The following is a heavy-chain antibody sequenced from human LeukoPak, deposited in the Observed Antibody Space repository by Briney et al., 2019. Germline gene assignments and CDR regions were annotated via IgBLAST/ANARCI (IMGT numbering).Heavy chain of an antibody. CDR1: GFTFSSYS. V-gene: IGHV3-21*01. Sequence: GGSLRLSCAASGFTFSSYSMNWVRQAPGKGLEWVSSISSISSYIYYADSVKGRFTVSRDNAKNSLYLQMDSLRDEDTAVYYCARDPSGTYYPRVSGALDIWGQGTMVTVSS. D-gene: IGHD1-26*01. J-gene: IGHJ3*02. CDR2: ISSISSYI. CDR3: ARDPSGTYYPRVSGALDI.